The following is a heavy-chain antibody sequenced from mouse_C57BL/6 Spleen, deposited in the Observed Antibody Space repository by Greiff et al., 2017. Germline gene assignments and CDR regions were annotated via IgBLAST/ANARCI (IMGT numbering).Heavy chain of an antibody. CDR2: INYDGSST. CDR1: GFTFSDYY. D-gene: IGHD2-5*01. CDR3: ARGGYSNCLDY. Sequence: EVMLVESEGGLVQPGSSMKLSCTASGFTFSDYYMAWVRQVPEKGLEWVANINYDGSSTYYLDSLKSRFIISRDNAKNILYLQMSSLKSEDTATYYCARGGYSNCLDYWGQGTTLTVSS. V-gene: IGHV5-16*01. J-gene: IGHJ2*01.